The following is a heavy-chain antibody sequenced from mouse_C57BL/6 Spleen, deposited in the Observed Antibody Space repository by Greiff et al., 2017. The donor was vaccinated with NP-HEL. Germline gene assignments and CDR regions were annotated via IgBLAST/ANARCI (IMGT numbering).Heavy chain of an antibody. Sequence: VQLQQPGAELVKPGASVKLSCKASGYTFTSYWMQWVKQRPGQGLEWIGEIDPSDSYTHYNQKFKGKATLTVDTSSSTAYMQLSSLTSEDSAVYYCARGGSSYPYWGQGTTLTVSS. J-gene: IGHJ2*01. CDR1: GYTFTSYW. CDR3: ARGGSSYPY. V-gene: IGHV1-50*01. CDR2: IDPSDSYT. D-gene: IGHD1-1*01.